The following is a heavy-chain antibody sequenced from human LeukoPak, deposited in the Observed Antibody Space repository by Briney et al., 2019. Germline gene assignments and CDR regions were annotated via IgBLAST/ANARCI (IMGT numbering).Heavy chain of an antibody. V-gene: IGHV1-2*02. CDR2: INPNSGGT. J-gene: IGHJ4*02. CDR1: GYTFTDYY. CDR3: ALSYRFDY. Sequence: ASVKVSCKASGYTFTDYYMHWVRQAPGQGLEWMGWINPNSGGTKYAQKFQGRVTMTRETSISTAYMELSRLKPDDTAVYYCALSYRFDYWGQGTLVTVSS.